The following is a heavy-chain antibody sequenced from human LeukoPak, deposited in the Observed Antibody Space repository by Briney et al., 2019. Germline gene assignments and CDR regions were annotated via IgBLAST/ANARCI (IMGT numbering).Heavy chain of an antibody. CDR1: GGSISSYY. CDR2: IYYSGST. Sequence: PSETLSLTCTVSGGSISSYYWSWIRQPPGKGLEWIGYIYYSGSTNYNPSLKSRVTISVDTSKNQFSLKLSSVTAADTAVYYCASPYCSSTSCYDAFDIWGQGTMVTVSS. V-gene: IGHV4-59*08. J-gene: IGHJ3*02. D-gene: IGHD2-2*01. CDR3: ASPYCSSTSCYDAFDI.